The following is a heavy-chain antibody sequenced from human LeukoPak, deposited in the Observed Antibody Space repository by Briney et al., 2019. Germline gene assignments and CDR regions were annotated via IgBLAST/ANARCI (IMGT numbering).Heavy chain of an antibody. CDR2: IKQDGSEK. CDR3: ARAGDVNGGRGDDNWFDY. CDR1: GFTFSSYW. Sequence: PGGSLRLSCAASGFTFSSYWMSWVRQAPGKGLEWVANIKQDGSEKYYVDSVKGRFTISRDNAKNSLYLQMNSLRAEDTALYYCARAGDVNGGRGDDNWFDYWGQGTLVTVSS. J-gene: IGHJ5*01. V-gene: IGHV3-7*01. D-gene: IGHD2-21*01.